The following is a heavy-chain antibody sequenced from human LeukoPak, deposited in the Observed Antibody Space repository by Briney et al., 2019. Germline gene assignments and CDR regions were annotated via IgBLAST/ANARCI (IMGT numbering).Heavy chain of an antibody. J-gene: IGHJ4*02. CDR1: GGTFSSYA. CDR2: IIPIFGTA. D-gene: IGHD2-2*01. Sequence: SVKVSCKASGGTFSSYAISWVRQAPGQGLEWMGGIIPIFGTANYAQKFQGGVTITADESTSTAYMELSSLRSEDTAVYYCARASKDIVVVPAAGLDYWGQGTLVTVSS. V-gene: IGHV1-69*01. CDR3: ARASKDIVVVPAAGLDY.